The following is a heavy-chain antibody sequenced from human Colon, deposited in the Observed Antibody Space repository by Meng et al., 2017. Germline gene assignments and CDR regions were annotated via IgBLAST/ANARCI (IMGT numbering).Heavy chain of an antibody. Sequence: GESLKISCKGSGYSFTSYWIGWVRRMPGKGLEWMGIIYPGDSDTRYSPSFQGQVTISADKSISTAYLQWSSLKASDTAMYYCARVGEGSSGWYYAFDIWGQGTMVTGSS. D-gene: IGHD6-19*01. V-gene: IGHV5-51*01. CDR1: GYSFTSYW. CDR3: ARVGEGSSGWYYAFDI. J-gene: IGHJ3*02. CDR2: IYPGDSDT.